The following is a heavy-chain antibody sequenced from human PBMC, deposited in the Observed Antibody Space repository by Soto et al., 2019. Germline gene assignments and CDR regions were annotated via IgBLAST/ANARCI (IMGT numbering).Heavy chain of an antibody. CDR1: GFSFSNYA. V-gene: IGHV3-23*01. D-gene: IGHD2-2*01. CDR2: ISGGGGGT. CDR3: ARDLVRDIVVVTAAMGDYYKGMDV. Sequence: GGSLRLSCSVSGFSFSNYAMTWVRQAPGKGLEWVSSISGGGGGTHYADSMKGRFTIYRDNSKNTLHLEMNRMRADDTAVYYCARDLVRDIVVVTAAMGDYYKGMDVWGQGTTVTVSS. J-gene: IGHJ6*02.